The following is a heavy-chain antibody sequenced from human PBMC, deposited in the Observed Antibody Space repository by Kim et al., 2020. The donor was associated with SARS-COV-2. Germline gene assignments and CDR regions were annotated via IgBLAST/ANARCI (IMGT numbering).Heavy chain of an antibody. Sequence: SVKGRFTVARDNSRNTLYLQMNSLRAEDTAVYYWAKAYSSGWYPQSAFDYWGQGTLVTVSS. J-gene: IGHJ4*02. CDR3: AKAYSSGWYPQSAFDY. D-gene: IGHD6-19*01. V-gene: IGHV3-30*02.